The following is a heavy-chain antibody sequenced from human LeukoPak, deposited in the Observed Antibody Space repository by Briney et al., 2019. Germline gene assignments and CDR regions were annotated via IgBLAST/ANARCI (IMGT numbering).Heavy chain of an antibody. Sequence: ASVKVSCKASGYTFTSYDINWVRQATGQGLEWMGRINPNSGGTNYAQKFQGRVTMTRDTSISTAYMELSRLRSDDTAVYYCARSLYLGIAAAGPYNWFDPWGQGTLVTVSS. CDR3: ARSLYLGIAAAGPYNWFDP. V-gene: IGHV1-2*06. J-gene: IGHJ5*02. D-gene: IGHD6-13*01. CDR2: INPNSGGT. CDR1: GYTFTSYD.